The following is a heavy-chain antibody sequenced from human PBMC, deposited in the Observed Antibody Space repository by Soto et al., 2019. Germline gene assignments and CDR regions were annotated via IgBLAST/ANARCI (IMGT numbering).Heavy chain of an antibody. J-gene: IGHJ4*02. CDR2: ISYDGSNK. CDR3: AKNLGVVVPAAMAGGDY. Sequence: SLRLSCAASGFTFSSYGMHWVRQAPGKGLEWVAVISYDGSNKYYADSVKGRFTISRDNSKNTLYLQMNSLRAEDTAVYYCAKNLGVVVPAAMAGGDYWGQGTLVTVSS. D-gene: IGHD2-2*01. CDR1: GFTFSSYG. V-gene: IGHV3-30*18.